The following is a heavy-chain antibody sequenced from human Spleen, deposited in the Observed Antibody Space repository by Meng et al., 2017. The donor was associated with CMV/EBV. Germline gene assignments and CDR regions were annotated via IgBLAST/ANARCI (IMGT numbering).Heavy chain of an antibody. D-gene: IGHD3-3*01. CDR1: YSFTNYW. J-gene: IGHJ4*02. CDR2: TKPGDSEI. V-gene: IGHV5-51*01. Sequence: YSFTNYWIVWVRPTPGKGLEWMGITKPGDSEIQYSPSFQGQVTISVDKSINTAYLQWGSLRASDTAIFYCARHYNGAGYLEWFLDYWGQGTLVTVSS. CDR3: ARHYNGAGYLEWFLDY.